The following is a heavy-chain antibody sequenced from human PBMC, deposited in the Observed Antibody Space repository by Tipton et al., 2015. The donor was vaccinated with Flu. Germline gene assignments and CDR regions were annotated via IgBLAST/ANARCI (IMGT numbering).Heavy chain of an antibody. CDR2: IYKSGDT. Sequence: TLSLTCTVSGGSINRGSYYWSWIRQPAGKGPEWIGHIYKSGDTNYNPSLKSRVSISVDTSRNQFSLKLSSVTASDTAVYYCAREHSSDRYRNYGLDVWGQGTTVTVSS. D-gene: IGHD3-22*01. CDR1: GGSINRGSYY. V-gene: IGHV4-61*09. J-gene: IGHJ6*02. CDR3: AREHSSDRYRNYGLDV.